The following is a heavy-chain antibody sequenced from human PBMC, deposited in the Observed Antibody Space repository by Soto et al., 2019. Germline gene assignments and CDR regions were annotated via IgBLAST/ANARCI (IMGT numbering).Heavy chain of an antibody. CDR3: ASGRGTMSGVVIRRPNWFDP. CDR1: GGSFSGYY. V-gene: IGHV4-34*01. Sequence: PSATLSLTCAVYGGSFSGYYWSWIRQPPGKGLEWIGEINHSGSTNYNPSLKSRVTISVDTSKNQFSLKLSSVTAADTAVYYGASGRGTMSGVVIRRPNWFDPWGQGTRVPVSS. CDR2: INHSGST. D-gene: IGHD3-3*01. J-gene: IGHJ5*02.